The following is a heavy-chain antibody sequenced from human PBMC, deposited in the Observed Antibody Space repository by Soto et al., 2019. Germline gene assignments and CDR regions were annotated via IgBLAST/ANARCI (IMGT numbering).Heavy chain of an antibody. CDR2: TYYRSKWYN. D-gene: IGHD6-13*01. V-gene: IGHV6-1*01. CDR3: ARAWRGIAAAGIARNDNWFDP. J-gene: IGHJ5*02. CDR1: GDSVSSNSAA. Sequence: SQTLSLPCAISGDSVSSNSAAWNWIRQSPSRGLEWLGRTYYRSKWYNDYAVSVKSRITINPDTSKNQFSLQLNSVTPEDTAVYYCARAWRGIAAAGIARNDNWFDPWGQGTLVTVSS.